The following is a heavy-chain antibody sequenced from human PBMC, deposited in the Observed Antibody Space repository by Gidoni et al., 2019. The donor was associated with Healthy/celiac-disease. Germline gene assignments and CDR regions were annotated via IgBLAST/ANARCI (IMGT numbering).Heavy chain of an antibody. CDR3: ARTGRNTPSDY. V-gene: IGHV4-31*03. J-gene: IGHJ4*02. CDR1: AGSISSGGYY. CDR2: HYYSEST. Sequence: QLQLQESGPGLVKPSQTLSLTCTVSAGSISSGGYYWSWIRQHPWKGLEWIGYHYYSESTYYNPALKSRVTISVDTSKNQFSLKLSSVTAADTAVYYCARTGRNTPSDYWGQGTLVTVSS.